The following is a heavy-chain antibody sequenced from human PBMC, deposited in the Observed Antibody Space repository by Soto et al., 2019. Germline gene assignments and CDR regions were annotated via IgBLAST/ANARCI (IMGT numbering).Heavy chain of an antibody. CDR2: IDWDDDK. J-gene: IGHJ4*02. CDR3: ARSYRSSSYAGWDY. CDR1: GFSLSSSGMR. Sequence: SGPTLVNPTQTLTLTCTFPGFSLSSSGMRVSWSLQPPWKALDWLARIDWDDDKFYSTSRRTRLTISKDTSKTQVVLTLTNMDPVDTATYYCARSYRSSSYAGWDYRGQGTPVTSPQ. V-gene: IGHV2-70*04. D-gene: IGHD6-13*01.